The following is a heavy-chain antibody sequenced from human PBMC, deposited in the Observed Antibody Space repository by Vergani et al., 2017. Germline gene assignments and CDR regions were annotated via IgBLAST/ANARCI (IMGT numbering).Heavy chain of an antibody. CDR1: GFTFSSYG. V-gene: IGHV3-30*18. D-gene: IGHD1-1*01. CDR2: ISYDGSNK. Sequence: QVQLVESGGGVVQPGRSLRLSCAASGFTFSSYGMHWVRQAPGKGLEWVAVISYDGSNKYYADSVKGRFTISRDNSKNTLYLQMNSLRAEDTAVYYCAKGVQYYYYMDVWGKGTTVTVSS. CDR3: AKGVQYYYYMDV. J-gene: IGHJ6*03.